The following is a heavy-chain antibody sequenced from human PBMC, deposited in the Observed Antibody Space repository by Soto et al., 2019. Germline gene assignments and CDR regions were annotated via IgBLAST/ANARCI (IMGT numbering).Heavy chain of an antibody. Sequence: SETLSLTCTVSGGSISRSSYYWGWIRQPPGKGLEWIGSIYYSGSTYYNPSLKSRVTISVDTSKNQFSLKLSSMTAADAAVYYCATHQGYYGSRSYCFDYWGLGTQVTVSS. CDR3: ATHQGYYGSRSYCFDY. CDR2: IYYSGST. V-gene: IGHV4-39*01. J-gene: IGHJ4*02. D-gene: IGHD3-10*01. CDR1: GGSISRSSYY.